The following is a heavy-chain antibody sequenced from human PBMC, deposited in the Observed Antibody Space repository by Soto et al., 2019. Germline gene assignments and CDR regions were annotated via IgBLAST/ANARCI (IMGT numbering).Heavy chain of an antibody. V-gene: IGHV3-11*05. CDR2: ISPDSSHT. CDR1: GFTFSDYY. Sequence: QVQLVESGGGLVKPGGSLRLSCAASGFTFSDYYMSWIRQAPGKRPEWVSYISPDSSHTNYGDSVKGRFTISRDYAKNSLYLIMNSLRDEDTALYYCARRGSLVYWVQGTLVTVSS. D-gene: IGHD3-10*01. J-gene: IGHJ4*02. CDR3: ARRGSLVY.